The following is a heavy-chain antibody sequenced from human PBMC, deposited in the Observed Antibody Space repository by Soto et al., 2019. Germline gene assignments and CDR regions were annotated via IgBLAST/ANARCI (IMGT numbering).Heavy chain of an antibody. D-gene: IGHD6-13*01. J-gene: IGHJ5*02. V-gene: IGHV1-24*01. CDR2: FDPEDGET. CDR3: ATDPRSWKAPSWWFDP. CDR1: GYTLTELS. Sequence: ASVKVSCKVSGYTLTELSMHWVRQAPGKGLEWMGGFDPEDGETIYAQKFQGRVTMTEDTSTDTAYMELSSLRSEDTAVYYCATDPRSWKAPSWWFDPWGQGTLVTVSS.